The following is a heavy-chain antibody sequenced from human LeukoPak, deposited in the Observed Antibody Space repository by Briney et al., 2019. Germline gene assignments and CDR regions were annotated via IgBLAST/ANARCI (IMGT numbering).Heavy chain of an antibody. J-gene: IGHJ5*02. V-gene: IGHV3-11*06. D-gene: IGHD3-16*01. Sequence: TGRSLRLSCAASGFTFSDYYMSWIRQAPGKGLEWVSYISSSSSYTNYADSVKGRFTISRDNAKNSLYLQMNSLRAEDTAVYYCARLISRNWFDPWGQGTLVTVSS. CDR3: ARLISRNWFDP. CDR2: ISSSSSYT. CDR1: GFTFSDYY.